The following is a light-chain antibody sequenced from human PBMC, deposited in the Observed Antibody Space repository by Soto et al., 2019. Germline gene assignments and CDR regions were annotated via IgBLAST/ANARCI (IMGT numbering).Light chain of an antibody. Sequence: QSALTQPRSVSGSPGQSVTISCTGTSSDVGAYNYVSWYQQYPGKAPKLMLYDVTQRPSGVPARFSGSKSGNTASLTISGLQAEDEADYYCCSYAGLFGGGTKLTVL. CDR2: DVT. V-gene: IGLV2-11*01. CDR3: CSYAGL. CDR1: SSDVGAYNY. J-gene: IGLJ2*01.